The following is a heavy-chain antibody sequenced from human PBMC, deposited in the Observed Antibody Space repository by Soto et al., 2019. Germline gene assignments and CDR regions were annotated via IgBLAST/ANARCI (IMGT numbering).Heavy chain of an antibody. CDR2: IYPGNSDI. Sequence: PGESLKISCKGSGYSFISYWIGWVRQMPGKGLEWMGIIYPGNSDIRYSPSFQGQVTISADKSISTAYLQWSSLKASDTAMYYCVSHSGYESSGHYPDWGQGTPVTVSS. CDR3: VSHSGYESSGHYPD. CDR1: GYSFISYW. D-gene: IGHD3-22*01. J-gene: IGHJ4*02. V-gene: IGHV5-51*01.